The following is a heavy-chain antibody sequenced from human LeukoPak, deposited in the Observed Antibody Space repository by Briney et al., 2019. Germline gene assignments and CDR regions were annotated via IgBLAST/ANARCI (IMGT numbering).Heavy chain of an antibody. CDR1: GYTFTSYG. CDR3: ARVYYGSGSYYVAYYGMDV. V-gene: IGHV1-18*04. Sequence: GASVKVSCKASGYTFTSYGISWVRQAPGQGLEWKGWISAYNGNTNYAQKLQGRVTMTTDTSTSTAYMELRSLRSDDTAVYYCARVYYGSGSYYVAYYGMDVWGKGTTVTVSS. CDR2: ISAYNGNT. J-gene: IGHJ6*04. D-gene: IGHD3-10*01.